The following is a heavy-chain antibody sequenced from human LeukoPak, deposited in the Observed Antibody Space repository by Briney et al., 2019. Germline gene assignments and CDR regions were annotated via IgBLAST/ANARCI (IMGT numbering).Heavy chain of an antibody. J-gene: IGHJ5*02. D-gene: IGHD1-1*01. CDR2: IYYSGST. CDR3: ARHGTSGTNLNWFDP. CDR1: GGSISSFY. V-gene: IGHV4-59*07. Sequence: SDPLSLTCTVSGGSISSFYWSWLRQPPGKGLEWIGYIYYSGSTNYNPSRKSRLTISVDTSKNQFSLKLSSVTAADTAVYYCARHGTSGTNLNWFDPWGQGTLVTVSS.